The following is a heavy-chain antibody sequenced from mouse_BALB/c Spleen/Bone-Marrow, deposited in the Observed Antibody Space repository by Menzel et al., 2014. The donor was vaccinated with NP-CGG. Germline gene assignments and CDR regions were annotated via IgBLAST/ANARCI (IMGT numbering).Heavy chain of an antibody. CDR3: ARWLLPYGLDY. V-gene: IGHV14-3*02. J-gene: IGHJ4*01. CDR2: IDPANGNT. D-gene: IGHD2-3*01. Sequence: EVHLVESGAELAKPGASVKLSCTASGFNIKDTYMHWVKQRPEQGLEWIGRIDPANGNTKYDPKFQGKATIAADTSSNTAYLQLSSLTSEDTAVYYCARWLLPYGLDYWGQGTSVTVSS. CDR1: GFNIKDTY.